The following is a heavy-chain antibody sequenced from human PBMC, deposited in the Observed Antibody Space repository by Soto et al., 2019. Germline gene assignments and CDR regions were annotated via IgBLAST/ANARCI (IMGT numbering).Heavy chain of an antibody. Sequence: QVQLVESGGGAVQPGGSRRLSCAASEFTFSNYAMHWVRQAPGKGLQWLAVISYDGNNKYYADSVEGRFTISRDNSKNTVYLQMNILRLEDTAVYYCARGPSYSDSYFDHWGQGTLVTVSS. CDR1: EFTFSNYA. V-gene: IGHV3-30*03. D-gene: IGHD4-17*01. J-gene: IGHJ4*02. CDR3: ARGPSYSDSYFDH. CDR2: ISYDGNNK.